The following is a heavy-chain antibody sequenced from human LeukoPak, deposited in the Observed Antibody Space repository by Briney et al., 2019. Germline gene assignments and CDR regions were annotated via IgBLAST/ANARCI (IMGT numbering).Heavy chain of an antibody. CDR1: GFTFSIYS. Sequence: GGSLRLSCAASGFTFSIYSMNWVPQAPGKGLEWVSYISSSSATIYYADSVKGRFTISRDNAKNSLYLQMNSLRAEDTAVYYCARVGSGCVDYWGQGTLVTVSS. CDR3: ARVGSGCVDY. CDR2: ISSSSATI. V-gene: IGHV3-48*01. J-gene: IGHJ4*02. D-gene: IGHD6-19*01.